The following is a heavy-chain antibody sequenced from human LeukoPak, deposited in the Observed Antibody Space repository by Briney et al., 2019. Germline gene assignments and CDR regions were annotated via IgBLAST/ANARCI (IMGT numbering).Heavy chain of an antibody. CDR2: ISSSGSTI. CDR1: GFTFSSYE. V-gene: IGHV3-48*03. Sequence: GGSLRLSCAASGFTFSSYEMNWVRQAPGKGLEWVSYISSSGSTIYYADSVRGRFTISRDNSKNTLYLQMNSLRAEDTAVYYCAKDDDGIVVVTAMDYWGQGTLVTVSS. CDR3: AKDDDGIVVVTAMDY. D-gene: IGHD2-21*02. J-gene: IGHJ4*02.